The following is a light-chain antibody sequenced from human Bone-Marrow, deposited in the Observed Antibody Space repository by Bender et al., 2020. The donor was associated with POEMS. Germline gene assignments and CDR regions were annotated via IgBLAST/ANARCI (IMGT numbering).Light chain of an antibody. CDR3: QSYDSSLSGWV. CDR1: SSDIGGYKY. J-gene: IGLJ3*02. CDR2: DVS. Sequence: QSALTQPRSVSGSPGQSVTISCTGTSSDIGGYKYVSWYQQHPDKAPKLIIYDVSDRPSGVSNRFSGSKSGNTASLTISGLQAEDEADYYCQSYDSSLSGWVFGGGTKLTVL. V-gene: IGLV2-11*01.